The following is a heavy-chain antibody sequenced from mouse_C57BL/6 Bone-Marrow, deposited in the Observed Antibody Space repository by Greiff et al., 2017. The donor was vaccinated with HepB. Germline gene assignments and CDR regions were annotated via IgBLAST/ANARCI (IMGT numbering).Heavy chain of an antibody. CDR2: ISNGGGST. V-gene: IGHV5-12*01. Sequence: EVKLVESGGGLVQPGGSLKLSCAASGFTFSDYYMYWVRQTPEKRLEWVAYISNGGGSTYYPDTVKGRFTISSDNAKNTLYLQMSRLKSEDTAMYYCARLPGDYWGQGTSVTVSS. CDR1: GFTFSDYY. J-gene: IGHJ4*01. CDR3: ARLPGDY.